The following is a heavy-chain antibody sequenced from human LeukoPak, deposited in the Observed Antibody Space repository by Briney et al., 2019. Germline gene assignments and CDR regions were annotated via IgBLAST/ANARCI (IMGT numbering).Heavy chain of an antibody. CDR2: ISAYNGNT. CDR1: GYTFTSYG. V-gene: IGHV1-18*01. D-gene: IGHD2-8*01. J-gene: IGHJ3*02. Sequence: ASVKVSCKASGYTFTSYGISWVRQAPGQGLEWMGWISAYNGNTNYAQKLQGRVTMTTDTSTSTAYMELRSLRSDDTAVYYCARDCPPGGSIHLLRPRGFQWCMLHPGGGDAFDIWGQGTMVTVSS. CDR3: ARDCPPGGSIHLLRPRGFQWCMLHPGGGDAFDI.